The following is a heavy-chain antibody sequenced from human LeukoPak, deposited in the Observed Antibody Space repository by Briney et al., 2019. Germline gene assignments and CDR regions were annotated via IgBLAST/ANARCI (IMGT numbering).Heavy chain of an antibody. Sequence: ASVKVSCKASGYTFTIYDINWVRQATGQGLEWMGWMNPNSGNTGYALKFQGRVTITRNTSISTAYMELSSLRSEDTAVYYCARGLYSSGWYDFDYWGQGTLVTVSS. CDR3: ARGLYSSGWYDFDY. CDR1: GYTFTIYD. J-gene: IGHJ4*02. V-gene: IGHV1-8*03. D-gene: IGHD6-19*01. CDR2: MNPNSGNT.